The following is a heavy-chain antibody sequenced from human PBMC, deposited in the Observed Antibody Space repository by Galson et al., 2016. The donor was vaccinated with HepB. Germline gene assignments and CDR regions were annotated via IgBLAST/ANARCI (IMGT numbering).Heavy chain of an antibody. J-gene: IGHJ4*01. CDR1: GVSTNTNGC. V-gene: IGHV4-4*02. CDR2: IFHTRNT. Sequence: SETLSLTCAVSGVSTNTNGCWIWVRQPPGKGLEWVGEIFHTRNTEYNPSLKSRVTVSADKTKNQFSLRLTSVTAADTAVYYCAKIRYSSKDRDQSDYWGQGTLVTVSS. CDR3: AKIRYSSKDRDQSDY. D-gene: IGHD6-19*01.